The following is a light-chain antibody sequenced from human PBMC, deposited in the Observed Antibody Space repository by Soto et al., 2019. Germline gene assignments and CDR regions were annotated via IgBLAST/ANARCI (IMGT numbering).Light chain of an antibody. CDR2: GVS. V-gene: IGKV1-39*01. CDR3: QQSFGSPPT. Sequence: DIQMTQSPSSLSASVGDRVTISCRASQSVATFLNWYQHRLGKAPRLLIYGVSTLQSGVPSRFSGGGYVTDFTLTISSLQPEDFATYICQQSFGSPPTFGQGTKVEIK. CDR1: QSVATF. J-gene: IGKJ2*01.